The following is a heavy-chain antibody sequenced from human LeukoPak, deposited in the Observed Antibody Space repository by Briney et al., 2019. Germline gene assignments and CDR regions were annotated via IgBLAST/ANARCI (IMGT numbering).Heavy chain of an antibody. V-gene: IGHV1-18*01. CDR2: ISAYNGNT. Sequence: ASVKVSCKASGYTFTSYGISWVRQAPGQGLEWMGWISAYNGNTNYAQKLQGRVTMTTDTSTSTAYMELRSLRSDDTAVYYCARAPDYYYDSSGPHYDYWGQGTLVTVSS. J-gene: IGHJ4*02. CDR3: ARAPDYYYDSSGPHYDY. CDR1: GYTFTSYG. D-gene: IGHD3-22*01.